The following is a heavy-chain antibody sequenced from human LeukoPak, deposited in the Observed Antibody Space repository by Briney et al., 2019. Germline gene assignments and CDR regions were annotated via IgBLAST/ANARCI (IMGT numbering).Heavy chain of an antibody. J-gene: IGHJ3*02. CDR3: ARIRKLELRHTFDI. CDR1: GFTFSSYS. D-gene: IGHD1-7*01. CDR2: ISSSSSYI. Sequence: PGGSLRLSCAASGFTFSSYSMNWVRQAPGKGLEWVSSISSSSSYIYYADSVKGRFTISRDNAKNSLYLQMNSLRAEDTAVYYCARIRKLELRHTFDIWGQGTMVIVSS. V-gene: IGHV3-21*01.